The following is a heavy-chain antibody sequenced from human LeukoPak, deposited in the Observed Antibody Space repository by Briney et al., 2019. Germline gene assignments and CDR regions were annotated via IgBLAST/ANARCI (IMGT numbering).Heavy chain of an antibody. CDR1: GGSFNSYS. CDR2: VTHGGSA. J-gene: IGHJ5*02. V-gene: IGHV4-34*01. Sequence: SETLSLTCAVHGGSFNSYSWSWIRQPPGKGLEWIGEVTHGGSADYNPSLKSRVTISVDTSRNQFSLKLASVTAADRGVYYCARESYLDWFDPWSQGTLVTASS. CDR3: ARESYLDWFDP. D-gene: IGHD3-10*01.